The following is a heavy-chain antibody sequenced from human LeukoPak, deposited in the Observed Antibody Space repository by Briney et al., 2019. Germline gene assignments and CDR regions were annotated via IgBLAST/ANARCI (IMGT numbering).Heavy chain of an antibody. Sequence: SETLSLTCAVQGVSLSGSYWNWIRQPPGEGLEWVGEINHRGSTNYNPSLKSRVSISVGTSKNQLFLKLSSVTAADTAVYYCARFSAMVAVTRWFDPWGQGTLVTVSS. D-gene: IGHD2-15*01. V-gene: IGHV4-34*01. CDR1: GVSLSGSY. J-gene: IGHJ5*02. CDR3: ARFSAMVAVTRWFDP. CDR2: INHRGST.